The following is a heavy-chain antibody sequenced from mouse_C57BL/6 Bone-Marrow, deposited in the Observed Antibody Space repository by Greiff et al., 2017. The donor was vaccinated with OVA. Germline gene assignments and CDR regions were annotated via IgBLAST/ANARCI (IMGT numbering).Heavy chain of an antibody. V-gene: IGHV5-6*01. J-gene: IGHJ2*01. Sequence: EVQLVESGGDLVKPGGSLKLSCAASGFTFSSYGMSWVRQTPDKRLEWVATISSGGSYTYYPDSVKGRFTISRDNAKNTLYLQMSSLKSEDTAMYNCARQRIYYYGSRDYWGKGTTLTVSS. CDR1: GFTFSSYG. CDR3: ARQRIYYYGSRDY. CDR2: ISSGGSYT. D-gene: IGHD1-1*01.